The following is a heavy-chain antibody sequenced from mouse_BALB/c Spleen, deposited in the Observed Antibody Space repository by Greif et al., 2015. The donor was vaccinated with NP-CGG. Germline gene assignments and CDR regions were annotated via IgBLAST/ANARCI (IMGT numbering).Heavy chain of an antibody. CDR3: ARHKYGNYGDYAMDY. Sequence: VQGVESGPDLVAPSQSLSITCTVSGFSLTSYGVHWVRQPPGKGLEWLVVIWGDGSTTYNPAPKSRLSISKDNSKSQVFLKMNSLQTDDTAMYYCARHKYGNYGDYAMDYWGQGTSVTVSS. CDR2: IWGDGST. J-gene: IGHJ4*01. D-gene: IGHD2-10*02. V-gene: IGHV2-6-2*01. CDR1: GFSLTSYG.